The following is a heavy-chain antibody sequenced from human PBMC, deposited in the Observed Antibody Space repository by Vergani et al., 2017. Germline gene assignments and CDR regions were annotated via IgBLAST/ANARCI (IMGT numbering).Heavy chain of an antibody. Sequence: QVQLQESGPGLVKPSQTLSLTCTVSGGSISSGSYYWSWLRQPAGKGLEWIGRIYTSGITNYTPSLKRRVTISVDTSKNQFTLKLSSGTAADTAVYYCAREALRCLEWCDAFESWSEGTMVTVSS. CDR2: IYTSGIT. J-gene: IGHJ3*02. CDR1: GGSISSGSYY. CDR3: AREALRCLEWCDAFES. V-gene: IGHV4-61*02. D-gene: IGHD3-3*01.